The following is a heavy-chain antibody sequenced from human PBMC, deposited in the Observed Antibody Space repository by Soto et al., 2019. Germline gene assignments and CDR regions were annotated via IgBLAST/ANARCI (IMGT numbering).Heavy chain of an antibody. CDR3: AINDFWNSFYYYYGMDV. Sequence: XSVKVSCNVAGYTLTELSMHWGRQAPGKGLEWMGGFDPEDGETIYAQKFQGRVTMTEDTSTDTAYMELSSLRSDDTAVYYCAINDFWNSFYYYYGMDVCGQRTTVTVSS. V-gene: IGHV1-24*01. CDR1: GYTLTELS. CDR2: FDPEDGET. D-gene: IGHD3-3*01. J-gene: IGHJ6*02.